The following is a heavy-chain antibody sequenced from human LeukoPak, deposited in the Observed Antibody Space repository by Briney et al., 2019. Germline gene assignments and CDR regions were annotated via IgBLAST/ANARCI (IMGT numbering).Heavy chain of an antibody. D-gene: IGHD6-6*01. V-gene: IGHV3-23*01. CDR3: AKDGSIAGAHYFDY. Sequence: PGGSLRLSCAASGFTFSCYAMSWVRQAPGKGLEWVSAISGSGGSTYYADSVKGRFTISRDNSKNTLYLQMNSLRAEDTAVYYCAKDGSIAGAHYFDYWGQGTLVTVSS. J-gene: IGHJ4*02. CDR2: ISGSGGST. CDR1: GFTFSCYA.